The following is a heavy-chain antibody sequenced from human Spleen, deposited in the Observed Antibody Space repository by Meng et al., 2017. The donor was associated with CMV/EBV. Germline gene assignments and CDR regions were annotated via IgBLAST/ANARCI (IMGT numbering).Heavy chain of an antibody. Sequence: SGFTFSSYDVHWVRQAPGKGLEWVASVSFDGNNKYYADSVKGRFTISRDNSKNTLYLQMSTLRAEDTAVYYCARERYIVGYYHGIDVWGQGTTVTVSS. CDR3: ARERYIVGYYHGIDV. CDR2: VSFDGNNK. D-gene: IGHD1-26*01. V-gene: IGHV3-30-3*01. J-gene: IGHJ6*02. CDR1: GFTFSSYD.